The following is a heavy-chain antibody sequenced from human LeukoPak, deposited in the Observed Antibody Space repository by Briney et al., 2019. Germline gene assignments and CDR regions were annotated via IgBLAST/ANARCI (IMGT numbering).Heavy chain of an antibody. V-gene: IGHV1-2*06. D-gene: IGHD2-2*01. CDR3: AIDYARSDFDY. Sequence: ASVKVSCKASGYTFTGYYMHWVRQALGQGLEWTGRINPNSGGTNYAQKFQGRVTMTRDTSISTAYMELSRLRSDATAVYYCAIDYARSDFDYWGQGTLVTVSS. J-gene: IGHJ4*02. CDR1: GYTFTGYY. CDR2: INPNSGGT.